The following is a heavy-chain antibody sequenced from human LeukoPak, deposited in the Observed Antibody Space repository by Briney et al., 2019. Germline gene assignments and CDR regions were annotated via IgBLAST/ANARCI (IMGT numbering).Heavy chain of an antibody. CDR1: GFTFDDYA. D-gene: IGHD6-19*01. CDR2: ITWNSGSI. Sequence: PGGSLRLSCAASGFTFDDYAMHWVRHAPGKGLEWVSGITWNSGSIGYADSVKGRFTISRDNAKNSLYLHMNSLRAEDTALYYCAKGSSGSGWSSFDYWGQGTLVTVSS. V-gene: IGHV3-9*01. CDR3: AKGSSGSGWSSFDY. J-gene: IGHJ4*02.